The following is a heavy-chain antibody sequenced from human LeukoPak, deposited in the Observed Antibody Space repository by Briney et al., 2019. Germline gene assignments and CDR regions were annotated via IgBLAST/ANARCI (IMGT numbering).Heavy chain of an antibody. J-gene: IGHJ4*02. CDR3: ARSRWLDAFDY. Sequence: GGSLRLSCAASGFTFSSYWMHWVRHAPGKGLVWVSRINSDGSTTNYADSVKGRFTISRDNAKNTLYLQMNSLRADDTAVYYCARSRWLDAFDYWGQGTLVTVSS. CDR2: INSDGSTT. V-gene: IGHV3-74*01. D-gene: IGHD6-19*01. CDR1: GFTFSSYW.